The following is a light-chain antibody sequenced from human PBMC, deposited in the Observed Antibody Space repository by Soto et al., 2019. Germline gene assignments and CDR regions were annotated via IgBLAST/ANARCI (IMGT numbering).Light chain of an antibody. CDR1: QSVSSSY. CDR3: QQYHNWPIT. V-gene: IGKV3-20*01. CDR2: GAS. Sequence: EIVLTQSPGTLSLSPGERATLSCRASQSVSSSYLAWYQQKPGQAPRLLIYGASSRATGIPDRFSGSGSGTDFTLTISRLEPEDFAVYHCQQYHNWPITFGRGTRLEIK. J-gene: IGKJ5*01.